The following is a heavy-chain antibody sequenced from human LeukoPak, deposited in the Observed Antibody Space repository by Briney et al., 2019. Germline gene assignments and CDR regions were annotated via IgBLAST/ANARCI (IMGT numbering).Heavy chain of an antibody. CDR2: IDANSNKI. Sequence: GGSLRLSCAASGFTFGSYDMNWVRQAPGKGLEWVSYIDANSNKIYYADSVRGRFSTSRDNPRNSMFLQMNRLRVDDTAVYYCASPLRDYWGPGTLVVVSS. CDR3: ASPLRDY. V-gene: IGHV3-48*03. J-gene: IGHJ4*02. CDR1: GFTFGSYD.